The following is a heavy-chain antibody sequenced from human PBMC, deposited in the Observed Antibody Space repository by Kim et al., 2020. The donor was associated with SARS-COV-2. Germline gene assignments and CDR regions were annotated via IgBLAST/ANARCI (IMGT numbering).Heavy chain of an antibody. J-gene: IGHJ6*02. Sequence: ASVKVSCKASGYTFTGYYMHWVRQAPGQGLEWMGWINPNSGGTNYAQKFQGWVTMTRDTSISTAYMELSRLRSDDTAVYYCARSWAAAGVYWGVSSDGMDVWGQGTTVTVSS. D-gene: IGHD6-13*01. CDR1: GYTFTGYY. CDR3: ARSWAAAGVYWGVSSDGMDV. CDR2: INPNSGGT. V-gene: IGHV1-2*04.